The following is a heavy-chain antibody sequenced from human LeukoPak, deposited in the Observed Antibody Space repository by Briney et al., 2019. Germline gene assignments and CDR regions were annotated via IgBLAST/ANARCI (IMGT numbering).Heavy chain of an antibody. CDR1: GGSISSYY. V-gene: IGHV4-59*01. Sequence: SETLSLTCTVSGGSISSYYWTWIRQPPGKGLEWIGYMYYSGTTNYNPSLKSRVTISVDTSQNQFSLKLSSVTAADTAVYFCARSNANYYGSGSQLFDYWGQGTLVTVSS. CDR3: ARSNANYYGSGSQLFDY. J-gene: IGHJ4*02. CDR2: MYYSGTT. D-gene: IGHD3-10*01.